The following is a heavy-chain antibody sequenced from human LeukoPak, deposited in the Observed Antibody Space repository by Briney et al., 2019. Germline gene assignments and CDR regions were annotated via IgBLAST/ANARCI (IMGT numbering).Heavy chain of an antibody. J-gene: IGHJ4*02. CDR2: IIPIFGTA. CDR3: ARSLYDSSGQLQYYLDY. V-gene: IGHV1-69*13. Sequence: SVKVSCKASGGTFSSYAISWVRQAPGQGLEWMGGIIPIFGTANYAQKFQGRVTITADESTSTAYMELSSLRSEDTAVYYCARSLYDSSGQLQYYLDYWGQGTLVTVSS. CDR1: GGTFSSYA. D-gene: IGHD3-22*01.